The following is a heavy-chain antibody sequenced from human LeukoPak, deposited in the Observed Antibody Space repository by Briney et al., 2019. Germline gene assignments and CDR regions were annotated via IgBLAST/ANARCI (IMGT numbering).Heavy chain of an antibody. CDR2: IHYSGTT. Sequence: PSETLSLTCTVSGGSINNYYWSWIRQPPGKGLEWIGYIHYSGTTNYNPSLKSRLTMSVDTSKNQFSLKLSSVTAADTAVYYCARPNGAISAAEDYWGQGTLVTVSS. D-gene: IGHD6-13*01. CDR1: GGSINNYY. CDR3: ARPNGAISAAEDY. J-gene: IGHJ4*02. V-gene: IGHV4-59*01.